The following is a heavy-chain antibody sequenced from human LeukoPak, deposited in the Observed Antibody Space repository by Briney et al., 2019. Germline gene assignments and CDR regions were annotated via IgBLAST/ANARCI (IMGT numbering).Heavy chain of an antibody. D-gene: IGHD6-25*01. J-gene: IGHJ4*02. V-gene: IGHV3-20*04. CDR1: GFNFDDYG. CDR2: INWNGDRT. CDR3: ARESTRSVDY. Sequence: PGGSLRLSCAASGFNFDDYGMTWVRQRPGKGLEWVSDINWNGDRTEYGDSVKGRFTISRDNAKKSLFLQMNGLRVEDTAMYYCARESTRSVDYWGQGTLVTVSS.